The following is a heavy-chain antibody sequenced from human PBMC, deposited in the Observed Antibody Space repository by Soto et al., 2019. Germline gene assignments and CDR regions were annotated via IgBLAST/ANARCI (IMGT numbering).Heavy chain of an antibody. CDR3: ARWGYSSSRGKVYYYYGMDV. Sequence: SVKVSCKASGYTFTGYYMHWVRQAPGQGLEWMGWINPNSGTANYAQKFQGRVTITADESTSTAYMELSSLRSEDTAVYYCARWGYSSSRGKVYYYYGMDVWGQGTTVTVSS. V-gene: IGHV1-69*13. J-gene: IGHJ6*02. D-gene: IGHD6-13*01. CDR2: INPNSGTA. CDR1: GYTFTGYY.